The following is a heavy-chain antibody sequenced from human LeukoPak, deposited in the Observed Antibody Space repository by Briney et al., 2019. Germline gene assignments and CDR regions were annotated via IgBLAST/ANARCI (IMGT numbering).Heavy chain of an antibody. V-gene: IGHV3-30*18. J-gene: IGHJ4*02. CDR1: GFTFSSYG. CDR3: AKIWFGEQGNFDY. CDR2: ISYDGSNK. Sequence: GGSLRLSCAASGFTFSSYGMHWVRQAPGKGLEWVAVISYDGSNKYYADSVKGRFTISRDNSKNTLYLQMNSLRAEDTAVYYCAKIWFGEQGNFDYWGQGTLVTVSS. D-gene: IGHD3-10*01.